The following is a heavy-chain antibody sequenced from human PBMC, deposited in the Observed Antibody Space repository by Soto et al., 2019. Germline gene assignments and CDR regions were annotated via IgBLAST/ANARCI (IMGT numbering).Heavy chain of an antibody. Sequence: QLQLQESGPGLVKPSETLSLTCTVSGGSISSSSYYWGWIRQPPGKGLEWIGSIYYSGSTYYNPSLKSRVTISVDTSKNQFSLKLSSVTAADTAVYYGARHQRVFYCSSTSCSYFDPWGQGTLVTVSS. V-gene: IGHV4-39*01. CDR1: GGSISSSSYY. CDR2: IYYSGST. D-gene: IGHD2-2*01. J-gene: IGHJ5*02. CDR3: ARHQRVFYCSSTSCSYFDP.